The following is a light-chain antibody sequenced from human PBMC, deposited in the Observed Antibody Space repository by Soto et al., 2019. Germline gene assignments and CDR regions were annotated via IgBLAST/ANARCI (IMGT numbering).Light chain of an antibody. CDR3: QQYYNYPWT. CDR1: QRISSW. CDR2: DAS. J-gene: IGKJ1*01. Sequence: DIQMTQSPSTLSASVGDRVTITCRASQRISSWLAWYQQKPGKAPKILIYDASSLESGVPSRFRGSESGTEFTLTISSLQPDDFATYYCQQYYNYPWTFGQGTKVEIK. V-gene: IGKV1-5*01.